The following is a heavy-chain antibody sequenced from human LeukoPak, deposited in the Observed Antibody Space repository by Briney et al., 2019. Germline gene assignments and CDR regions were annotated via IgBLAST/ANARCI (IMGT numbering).Heavy chain of an antibody. Sequence: GASVKVSCKASGYTCTGYHIHWVRQAPGQGLDWMGRINPNTGETNFAQKFQSRVTMTRDTSITTAYMELSSLRPDDTAVYFCARDQGSLTRSWYTGYWGQGTQVTVSS. CDR3: ARDQGSLTRSWYTGY. D-gene: IGHD6-13*01. CDR1: GYTCTGYH. CDR2: INPNTGET. J-gene: IGHJ4*02. V-gene: IGHV1-2*06.